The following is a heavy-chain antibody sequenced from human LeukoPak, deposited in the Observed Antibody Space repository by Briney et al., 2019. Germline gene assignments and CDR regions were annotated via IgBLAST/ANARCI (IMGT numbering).Heavy chain of an antibody. CDR3: ARGYSSSWYNNYYFDY. Sequence: ASVKVSCKASGYTFTSYDINWVRQATGQGLEWMGWMNPNSGNTGYAQKFQGRVTMTRDMSTSTVYMELSSLRYEDTAVYYCARGYSSSWYNNYYFDYWGQGILVTISS. V-gene: IGHV1-8*02. J-gene: IGHJ4*02. CDR1: GYTFTSYD. D-gene: IGHD6-13*01. CDR2: MNPNSGNT.